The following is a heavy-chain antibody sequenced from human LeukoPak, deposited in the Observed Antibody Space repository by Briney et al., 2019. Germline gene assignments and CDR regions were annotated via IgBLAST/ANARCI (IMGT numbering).Heavy chain of an antibody. D-gene: IGHD3-22*01. CDR3: AKAIRRYDSSGLNV. CDR2: ISWDGGRT. CDR1: GFTFSSYW. Sequence: GGSLRLSCAASGFTFSSYWMHWVRQAPGKGLEWVSLISWDGGRTYYADSMKGRFTISRDNSKNSLYLQMNCLRAEDTALYYCAKAIRRYDSSGLNVWGQGTLVTVSS. J-gene: IGHJ4*02. V-gene: IGHV3-43D*03.